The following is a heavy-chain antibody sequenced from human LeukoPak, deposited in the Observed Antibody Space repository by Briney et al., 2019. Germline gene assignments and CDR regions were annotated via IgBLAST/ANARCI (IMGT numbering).Heavy chain of an antibody. J-gene: IGHJ3*02. CDR2: IYHTGST. CDR1: GGSVSDYY. Sequence: SETLSLTCTISGGSVSDYYWSWIRQSPGKGLEWIGYIYHTGSTSYSPSLKSRVTISADTSQNQFSLKLSSVTAADTAVYYCARRRWGLDAFDIWGQGTMVTVSS. V-gene: IGHV4-59*02. D-gene: IGHD3-16*01. CDR3: ARRRWGLDAFDI.